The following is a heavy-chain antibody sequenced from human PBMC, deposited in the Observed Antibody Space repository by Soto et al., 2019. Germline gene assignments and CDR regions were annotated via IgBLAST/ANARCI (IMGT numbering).Heavy chain of an antibody. V-gene: IGHV2-5*01. Sequence: QITLKASGPTLVKPTQTLTLTCTFSGFSLSTGGVGVGWIRQPPGKAPEWLALIYWNDDKRYSPSLNSRLTITKDTSKNRVVLTMSNMDPVDTATYYCGGYNVLTGYHVYGMDVWGQGTTVTVSS. CDR1: GFSLSTGGVG. J-gene: IGHJ6*02. CDR2: IYWNDDK. D-gene: IGHD3-9*01. CDR3: GGYNVLTGYHVYGMDV.